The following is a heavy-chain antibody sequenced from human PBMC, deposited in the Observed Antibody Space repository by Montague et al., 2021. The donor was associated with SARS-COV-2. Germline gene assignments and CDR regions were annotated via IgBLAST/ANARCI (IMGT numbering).Heavy chain of an antibody. J-gene: IGHJ4*02. CDR1: GGSISSSNYY. CDR3: ANYCSSTNCGGY. CDR2: IYYSGST. Sequence: SETLSLTCTVSGGSISSSNYYWDWIRQPPGKGLEWIGSIYYSGSTYYNPSLKSRVTISVDTSKNQFSLKLSSVTAADTAVYYCANYCSSTNCGGYWGQGTLVTVSS. V-gene: IGHV4-39*01. D-gene: IGHD2-2*01.